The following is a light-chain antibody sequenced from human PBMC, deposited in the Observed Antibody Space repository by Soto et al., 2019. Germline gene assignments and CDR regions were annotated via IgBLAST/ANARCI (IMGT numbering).Light chain of an antibody. CDR3: QQRNKWPPVT. J-gene: IGKJ4*01. Sequence: ESVLTQSPATLSLSPGERATLSCRASPSVSNSLAWHQHKPGQAPRLLIYDASNRATGVPTRFSGSGSGTDFTLTISSLEPEDFAVYYCQQRNKWPPVTFGEGTRVEIK. V-gene: IGKV3-11*01. CDR1: PSVSNS. CDR2: DAS.